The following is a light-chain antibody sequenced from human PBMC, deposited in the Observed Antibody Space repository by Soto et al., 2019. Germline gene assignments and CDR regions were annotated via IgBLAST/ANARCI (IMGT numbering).Light chain of an antibody. J-gene: IGKJ5*01. CDR2: DAS. V-gene: IGKV3-11*01. CDR1: QSVRSF. Sequence: EIVLTQSPATLSLSPGERATLSCRASQSVRSFLAWYQQKLGQAPRLLIYDASSRATDIPARFSGSGSGTDFTLTISSLESEDSAVYYCQQRSNWPITFGQGTRLEIK. CDR3: QQRSNWPIT.